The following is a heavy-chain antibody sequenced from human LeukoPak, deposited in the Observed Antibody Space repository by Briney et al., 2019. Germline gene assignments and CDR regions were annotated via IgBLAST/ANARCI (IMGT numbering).Heavy chain of an antibody. Sequence: PSETLSLTCSISGVSMSSYYWNWIRKPPGKGLEWIGRIYVSGSTSYNPSLKSRVTMSIDTSKNQFSLNLNSVTAADTAVYYCARGPIIAGGSLFHYWGQGTLITVSS. V-gene: IGHV4-4*07. J-gene: IGHJ4*02. CDR2: IYVSGST. CDR1: GVSMSSYY. CDR3: ARGPIIAGGSLFHY. D-gene: IGHD1-26*01.